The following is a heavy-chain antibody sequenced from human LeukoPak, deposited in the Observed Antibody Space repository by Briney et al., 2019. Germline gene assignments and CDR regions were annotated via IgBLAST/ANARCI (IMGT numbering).Heavy chain of an antibody. J-gene: IGHJ2*01. Sequence: PSETLSLTCTVSGGSVSSGSYYWSWIWQPPGKGLEWIGYIYYSGSTNYNPSLKSRVTISVDTSKNQFSLKLSSVTAADTAVYYCARDHGVTRGYFDLWGRGTLVTVSS. CDR3: ARDHGVTRGYFDL. D-gene: IGHD2-21*02. V-gene: IGHV4-61*01. CDR1: GGSVSSGSYY. CDR2: IYYSGST.